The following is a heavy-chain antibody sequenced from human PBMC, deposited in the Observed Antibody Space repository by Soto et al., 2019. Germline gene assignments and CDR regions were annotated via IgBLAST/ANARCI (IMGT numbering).Heavy chain of an antibody. CDR3: ARVPLRDYVWGSYTRSFWFDP. CDR1: GGSISSGGYY. V-gene: IGHV4-31*03. D-gene: IGHD3-16*01. CDR2: IYYSGST. J-gene: IGHJ5*02. Sequence: SGTLSLTCTVSGGSISSGGYYWSWIRQHPGKGLEWIGYIYYSGSTYYNPSLKSRVTISVDTSKNQFSLKLSSVTAADTAVYYCARVPLRDYVWGSYTRSFWFDPWGQGTLVTVSS.